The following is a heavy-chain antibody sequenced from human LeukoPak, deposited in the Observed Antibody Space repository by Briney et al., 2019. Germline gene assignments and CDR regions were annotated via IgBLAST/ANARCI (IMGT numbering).Heavy chain of an antibody. CDR2: ISYDGSNK. CDR1: GFTFSSYA. J-gene: IGHJ4*02. Sequence: GGSLRLSCAASGFTFSSYAMHWVRQAPGKGLEWVAVISYDGSNKYYADSVKGRFTISRDNSKNTLYLQMNSLRAEDTAVYYCAREPGSYYLGMWDYWGQGTLVTVSS. D-gene: IGHD1-26*01. CDR3: AREPGSYYLGMWDY. V-gene: IGHV3-30-3*01.